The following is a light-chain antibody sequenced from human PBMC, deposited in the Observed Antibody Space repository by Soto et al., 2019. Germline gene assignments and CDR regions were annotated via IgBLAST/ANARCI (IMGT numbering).Light chain of an antibody. Sequence: DNVLTPSPGTLSLSPGERATLSCRAGRSFASSYLGWYQQKPGQAPRLLLYAASKRATGIPDRFSGSGSGTEFTLTIISLQSEDSAVYYCQQYNDWPLTFGGGTKVDI. CDR2: AAS. V-gene: IGKV3-20*01. CDR1: RSFASSY. J-gene: IGKJ4*01. CDR3: QQYNDWPLT.